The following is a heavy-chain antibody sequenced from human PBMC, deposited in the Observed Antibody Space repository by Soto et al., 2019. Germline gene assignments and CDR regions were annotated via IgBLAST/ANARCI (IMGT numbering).Heavy chain of an antibody. Sequence: GESLKISCKGSGYISTNYWISWVRQMPGKGLEWMGIMYPGDSHTRYSPSFQGQVTMSADRSITTAYLQLSGLKASDTAMYFCARLLYNSGWHHFDYWGQGTLVTVSS. CDR3: ARLLYNSGWHHFDY. J-gene: IGHJ4*02. CDR2: MYPGDSHT. D-gene: IGHD6-25*01. CDR1: GYISTNYW. V-gene: IGHV5-51*01.